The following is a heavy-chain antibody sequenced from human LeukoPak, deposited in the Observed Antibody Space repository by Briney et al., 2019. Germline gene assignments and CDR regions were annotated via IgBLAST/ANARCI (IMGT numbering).Heavy chain of an antibody. Sequence: SETLSLTCTVSGGSVSSGYYWGWIRQPPGKGMEWIGSICSGGNTCYNPSLKSRVTISADSSRNHFFLQLTSATAADTAVYFCARDGPWKSDCWGQGILVTVSS. V-gene: IGHV4-39*02. CDR3: ARDGPWKSDC. CDR2: ICSGGNT. CDR1: GGSVSSGYY. D-gene: IGHD1-1*01. J-gene: IGHJ4*02.